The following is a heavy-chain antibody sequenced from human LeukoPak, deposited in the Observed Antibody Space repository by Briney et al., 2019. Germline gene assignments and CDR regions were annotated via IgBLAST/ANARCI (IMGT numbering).Heavy chain of an antibody. J-gene: IGHJ4*02. D-gene: IGHD1-26*01. V-gene: IGHV1-18*01. CDR3: ARDLDQYSGRFGGFGHDF. CDR1: GYTFTNYG. CDR2: INAYNGNT. Sequence: ASVKVSCKASGYTFTNYGINWVRQAPGQGLEWMGWINAYNGNTNYAQKLQGRVTMTTDTSTSTAYMELRSLRSDDTAVYYCARDLDQYSGRFGGFGHDFWGQGTLVTVSS.